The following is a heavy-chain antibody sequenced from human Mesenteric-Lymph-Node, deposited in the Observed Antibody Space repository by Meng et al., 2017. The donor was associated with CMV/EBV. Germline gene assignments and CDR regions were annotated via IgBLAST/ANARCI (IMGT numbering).Heavy chain of an antibody. V-gene: IGHV3-53*05. Sequence: GESLKISCAASGFTVSSNYMSWVRQAPGKGLEWVSVIYSGGSTYYADSVKGRFTISRDNSKNTLYLQMNSLRAEDTAVYYCAKDFSWNLYYFDYWGQETLVTVSS. D-gene: IGHD1-1*01. CDR3: AKDFSWNLYYFDY. CDR2: IYSGGST. CDR1: GFTVSSNY. J-gene: IGHJ4*02.